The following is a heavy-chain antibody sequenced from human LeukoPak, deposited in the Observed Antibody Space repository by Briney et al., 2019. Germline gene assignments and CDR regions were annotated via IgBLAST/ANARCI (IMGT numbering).Heavy chain of an antibody. CDR3: ARDLGYSSGWYARGTFDY. J-gene: IGHJ4*02. CDR1: GFTFSSYT. V-gene: IGHV3-21*01. D-gene: IGHD6-19*01. CDR2: ISSSSSYI. Sequence: GGSLRLSCAASGFTFSSYTMNWVRQAPGKGLEWVSSISSSSSYIYYADSVKGRFTISRDNTKNSLYLQMNSLRAEDTAVYYCARDLGYSSGWYARGTFDYWGQGTLVTVSS.